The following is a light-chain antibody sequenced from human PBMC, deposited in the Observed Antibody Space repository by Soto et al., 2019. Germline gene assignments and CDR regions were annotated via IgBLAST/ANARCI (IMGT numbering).Light chain of an antibody. CDR3: SSYTTTSALV. CDR2: EVS. J-gene: IGLJ2*01. V-gene: IGLV2-14*01. CDR1: SSDVGGYDY. Sequence: QSVLTQPASVSGPPGQSITISCTGTSSDVGGYDYVSWYQHHPGKVPKLIIYEVSKRPSGVSHRFSGSKSGNTASLTISGLQTEDEADYYCSSYTTTSALVFGGGTKLTVL.